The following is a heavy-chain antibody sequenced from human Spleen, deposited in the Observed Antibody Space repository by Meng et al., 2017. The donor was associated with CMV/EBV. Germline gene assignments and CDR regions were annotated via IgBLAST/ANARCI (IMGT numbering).Heavy chain of an antibody. CDR2: ISSSSSYI. Sequence: LSCAASGFTFSTYSMNWVRQAPGKGMEWVSSISSSSSYIYYADSVKGRFTVSRDNAKNSLYLQMNSLRAEDTAVYYCARDDYYYFDYWGQGTLVTVSS. CDR1: GFTFSTYS. D-gene: IGHD3-16*01. V-gene: IGHV3-21*01. CDR3: ARDDYYYFDY. J-gene: IGHJ4*02.